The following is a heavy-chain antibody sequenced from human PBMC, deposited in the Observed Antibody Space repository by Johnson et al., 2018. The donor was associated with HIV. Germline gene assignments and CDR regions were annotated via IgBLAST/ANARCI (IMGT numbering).Heavy chain of an antibody. CDR3: ASGGVGSSWNHEAFDI. CDR1: GFTFSSYW. CDR2: IKQDGSEK. D-gene: IGHD6-13*01. Sequence: VQLVESGGGLVQPGGSLRLSCAASGFTFSSYWMSWVRQAPGKGLEWVANIKQDGSEKYYVDSVKGRFTISRDNAKNSMYLQMNSLRAEDTAVYYCASGGVGSSWNHEAFDIWGQGTMVTVSS. J-gene: IGHJ3*02. V-gene: IGHV3-7*02.